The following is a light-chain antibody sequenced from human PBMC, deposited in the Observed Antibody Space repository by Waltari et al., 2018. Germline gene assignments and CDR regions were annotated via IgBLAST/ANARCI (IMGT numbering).Light chain of an antibody. Sequence: EIVLTQSPATLSLSPGQRATLSCRASQSVSSYLAWYQQKPGQAPRLLIYDTFNRATGIPARFSGSGSGTDFTLTISSLEPEDFAVYYCHQRSARPLTFDQGTKVEIK. CDR3: HQRSARPLT. CDR1: QSVSSY. CDR2: DTF. V-gene: IGKV3-11*01. J-gene: IGKJ1*01.